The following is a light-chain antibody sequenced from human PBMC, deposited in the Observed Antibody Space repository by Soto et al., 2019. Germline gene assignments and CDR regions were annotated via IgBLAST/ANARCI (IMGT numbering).Light chain of an antibody. J-gene: IGLJ1*01. CDR3: QSYDSSLSGYV. CDR2: SNN. CDR1: SSNIGAGYD. Sequence: QSVLTQPPSVSGAPGQRVTISCTGSSSNIGAGYDVHWYQQLPGTAPKLLIYSNNNRPSGVSDRFSGSKSGTSASLAITGLQAEDEADYYCQSYDSSLSGYVFGTGTKLTVL. V-gene: IGLV1-40*01.